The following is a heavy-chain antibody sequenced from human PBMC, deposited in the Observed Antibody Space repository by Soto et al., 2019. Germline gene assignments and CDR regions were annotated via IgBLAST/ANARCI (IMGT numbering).Heavy chain of an antibody. V-gene: IGHV3-7*01. D-gene: IGHD3-10*01. CDR2: IKQDGSEK. J-gene: IGHJ4*02. CDR3: ARDQSTLWFGEFFDY. Sequence: EVQLVESGGGLVQPGGSLRLSCAASGFTFSSYWMSWVRQAPGKGLEWVANIKQDGSEKYYVDSVKGRFTISRDNAKNSLYLQMNSLRAEDTAVYYCARDQSTLWFGEFFDYWGQGTLVTVSS. CDR1: GFTFSSYW.